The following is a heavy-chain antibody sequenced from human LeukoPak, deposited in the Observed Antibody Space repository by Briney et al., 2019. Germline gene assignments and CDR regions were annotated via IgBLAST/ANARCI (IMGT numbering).Heavy chain of an antibody. CDR3: VRGVYNNGNMNDY. J-gene: IGHJ4*02. CDR2: ISDDGGRK. D-gene: IGHD5/OR15-5a*01. Sequence: GGSLRLPCAASGFTFSSYAMHWVRQTPGKGLDWVAIISDDGGRKFYADSVEGRFTISRDNSKNTLFLQMNSLRAEDTALYYCVRGVYNNGNMNDYWGQGTLVTVSS. V-gene: IGHV3-30*04. CDR1: GFTFSSYA.